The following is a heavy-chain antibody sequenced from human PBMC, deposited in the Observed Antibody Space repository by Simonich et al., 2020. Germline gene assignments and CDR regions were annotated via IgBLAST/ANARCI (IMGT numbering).Heavy chain of an antibody. J-gene: IGHJ1*01. Sequence: QVQLVQSGAEVKNPGASVKVSCKASGYTFTGYYMHWVRQAPGQGLEGMEWINPNSGGTNYAQKFQGRVTMTRDTSISTAYMELSRLRSDDTAVYYCARSHIAAAGTGYFQHWGQGTLVTVSS. V-gene: IGHV1-2*02. D-gene: IGHD6-13*01. CDR3: ARSHIAAAGTGYFQH. CDR1: GYTFTGYY. CDR2: INPNSGGT.